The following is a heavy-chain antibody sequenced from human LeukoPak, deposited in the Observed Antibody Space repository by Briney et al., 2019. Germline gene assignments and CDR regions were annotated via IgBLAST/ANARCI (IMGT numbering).Heavy chain of an antibody. CDR3: ARVTLVAATHYYYGMDV. J-gene: IGHJ6*02. V-gene: IGHV4-30-4*02. CDR1: GGSISSGDYY. CDR2: IYYSGST. Sequence: NPSETLSLTCTVSGGSISSGDYYWSWIRQPPGKGLEWIGYIYYSGSTYCNPSLKSRVTISVDTSKNQFSLKLSSVTAADTAVYYCARVTLVAATHYYYGMDVWGQGTTVTVSS. D-gene: IGHD2-15*01.